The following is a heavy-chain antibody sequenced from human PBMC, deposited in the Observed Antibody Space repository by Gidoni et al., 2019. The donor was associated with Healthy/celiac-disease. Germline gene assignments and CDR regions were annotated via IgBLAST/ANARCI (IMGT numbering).Heavy chain of an antibody. CDR2: ISSSSSYT. CDR3: ARDMVGATKGGDYYYYYGMDV. V-gene: IGHV3-11*06. J-gene: IGHJ6*02. D-gene: IGHD1-26*01. CDR1: GFTFSDYY. Sequence: QVQLVESGGGLVKPGGSLRLSCAASGFTFSDYYMSWIRQAPGKGLEWVSYISSSSSYTNYADSVKGRFTISRDNAKNSLYLQMNSLRAEDTAVYYCARDMVGATKGGDYYYYYGMDVWGQGTTVTVSS.